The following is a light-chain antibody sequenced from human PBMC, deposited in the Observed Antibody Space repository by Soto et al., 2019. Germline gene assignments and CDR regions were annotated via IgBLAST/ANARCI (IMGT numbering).Light chain of an antibody. J-gene: IGKJ1*01. Sequence: IQLTHSPSSLSASVGDRVTITCRTSQNVNRYLNWYQEQPGKAPKLLIYATSILQSGVPSRFSGSGSGTDFTLAISSLQPEDFTTYYCQQSYGIPQTFGPGTKVEIK. CDR2: ATS. CDR3: QQSYGIPQT. CDR1: QNVNRY. V-gene: IGKV1-39*01.